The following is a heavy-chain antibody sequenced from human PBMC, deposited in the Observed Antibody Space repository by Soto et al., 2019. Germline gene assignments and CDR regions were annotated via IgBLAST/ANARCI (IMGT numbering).Heavy chain of an antibody. CDR3: ARRSIFGVVSFGDY. Sequence: QVQLVQSAAEVRKPGAAVKVSCKTSGYNFSNYDISWVRQAPGQGPEWMGWISGYNGNTNFAQKFQGRVTMATDTSTSTAYMELRNLIFDDTAVYYWARRSIFGVVSFGDYWGQGTLVIVSS. CDR2: ISGYNGNT. V-gene: IGHV1-18*01. J-gene: IGHJ4*01. D-gene: IGHD3-3*01. CDR1: GYNFSNYD.